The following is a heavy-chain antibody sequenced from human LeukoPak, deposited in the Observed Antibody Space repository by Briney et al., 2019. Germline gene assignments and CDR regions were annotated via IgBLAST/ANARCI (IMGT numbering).Heavy chain of an antibody. CDR3: ARVPSDIVVVEPATPDF. Sequence: GGSLRLSCAASGFTFSSFSMNWVRQALGKGLEWVSSISSRSSYIYYADSVKGRFTISRDNAKNSLYLQMNSLRAEDTAVYYCARVPSDIVVVEPATPDFWGQGTLVTVSS. D-gene: IGHD2-15*01. CDR1: GFTFSSFS. V-gene: IGHV3-21*01. CDR2: ISSRSSYI. J-gene: IGHJ4*02.